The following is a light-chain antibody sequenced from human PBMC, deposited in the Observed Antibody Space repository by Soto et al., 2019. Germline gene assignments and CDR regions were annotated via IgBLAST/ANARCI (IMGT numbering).Light chain of an antibody. Sequence: ENVFTQSPGTLSLSPGERAALSCRASQSISSSSLAWYQQKFGQAPRLLMYGTSSRATGIPDRFSGSGSGTDFTLTISRXEPEDFAVYYCQQYDSSPRTFGQGTKVDTK. CDR3: QQYDSSPRT. J-gene: IGKJ1*01. CDR2: GTS. CDR1: QSISSSS. V-gene: IGKV3-20*01.